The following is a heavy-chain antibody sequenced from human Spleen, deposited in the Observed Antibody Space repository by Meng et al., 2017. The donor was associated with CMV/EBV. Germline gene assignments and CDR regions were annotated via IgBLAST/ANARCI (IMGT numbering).Heavy chain of an antibody. CDR2: INHSGST. V-gene: IGHV4-34*01. CDR3: ARTRRTIFGVVIPSYYFDY. Sequence: SETLSLTCTVSGDSITTYYWSWIRQPPGKGLEWIGEINHSGSTNYNPSLKSRVTISVDTSKNQFSLKLSSVTAADTAVYYCARTRRTIFGVVIPSYYFDYWGQGTLVTVSS. J-gene: IGHJ4*02. D-gene: IGHD3-3*01. CDR1: GDSITTYY.